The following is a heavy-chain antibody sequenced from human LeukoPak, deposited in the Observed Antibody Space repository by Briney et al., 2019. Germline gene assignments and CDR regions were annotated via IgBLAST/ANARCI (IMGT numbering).Heavy chain of an antibody. D-gene: IGHD3-3*01. CDR2: INPNSGGT. Sequence: ASVKVSCKASGYTFTGYYMHLVRQAPGQGLEWMGRINPNSGGTNYAQKFQGRVTMTRDTSISTAYMELSRLRSDDTAVYYCARVWSGYSLGCWFDPWGQGTLVTVSS. CDR3: ARVWSGYSLGCWFDP. J-gene: IGHJ5*02. CDR1: GYTFTGYY. V-gene: IGHV1-2*06.